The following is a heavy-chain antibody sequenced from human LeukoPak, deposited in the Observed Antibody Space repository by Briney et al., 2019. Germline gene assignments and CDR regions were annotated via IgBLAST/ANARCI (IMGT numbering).Heavy chain of an antibody. CDR2: IYYSGST. Sequence: SETLSLTCTVSGGSISSGDYYWSWIRQPPGKGLEWIGNIYYSGSTYYNPSLKSRVTISVDTSKNQFSLKLSSVTAADTAVYYCARARGWGSPLDYWGQGTPVTVSS. V-gene: IGHV4-30-4*01. D-gene: IGHD7-27*01. CDR1: GGSISSGDYY. CDR3: ARARGWGSPLDY. J-gene: IGHJ4*02.